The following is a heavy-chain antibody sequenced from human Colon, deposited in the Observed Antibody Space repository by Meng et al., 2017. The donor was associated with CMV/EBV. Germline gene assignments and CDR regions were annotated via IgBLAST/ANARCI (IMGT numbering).Heavy chain of an antibody. Sequence: SVKVSCKASGGTFSSYAISWVRQAPGQGLEWMGGIIPIFGTANYAQKFQGRVTITTDESTSTAYMELSSLRSEDTAVYYCATLITQYYYYYGMDVWGQGTTVTVSS. CDR3: ATLITQYYYYYGMDV. V-gene: IGHV1-69*05. CDR1: GGTFSSYA. D-gene: IGHD3-22*01. CDR2: IIPIFGTA. J-gene: IGHJ6*02.